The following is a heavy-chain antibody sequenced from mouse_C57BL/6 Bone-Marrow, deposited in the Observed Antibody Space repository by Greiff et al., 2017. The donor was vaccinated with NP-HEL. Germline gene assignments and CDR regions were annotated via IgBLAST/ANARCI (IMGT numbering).Heavy chain of an antibody. CDR2: IDPENGDT. V-gene: IGHV14-4*01. Sequence: VQLQQSGAELVRPGASVKLSCTASGFNIKDDYMHWVKQRPEQGLEWIGWIDPENGDTEYASKFQGKATITADTSSNTAYLQLSSLTSEDTAVYYCTTTVVAEGWYFDVWGTGTTVTVSS. CDR3: TTTVVAEGWYFDV. CDR1: GFNIKDDY. D-gene: IGHD1-1*01. J-gene: IGHJ1*03.